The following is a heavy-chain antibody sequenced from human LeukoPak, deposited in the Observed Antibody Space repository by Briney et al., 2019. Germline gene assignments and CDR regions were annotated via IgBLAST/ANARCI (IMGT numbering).Heavy chain of an antibody. Sequence: PGGSLRLSCAASGFSFSSHGMSWVRQAPGKGLEWVSGIIGGAGSTYYADSVNGRFTISRDNSKNTLYLQMNSLRAEDTAVYYCAHGSMYQLDYWGQGTLVAVSS. D-gene: IGHD2-2*01. CDR2: IIGGAGST. CDR3: AHGSMYQLDY. J-gene: IGHJ4*02. V-gene: IGHV3-23*01. CDR1: GFSFSSHG.